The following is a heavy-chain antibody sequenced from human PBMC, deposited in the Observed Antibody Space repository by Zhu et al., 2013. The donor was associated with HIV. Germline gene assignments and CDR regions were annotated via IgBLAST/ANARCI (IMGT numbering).Heavy chain of an antibody. CDR1: GGTFSSYA. Sequence: QVQLVQSGAEVKKPGSSVKVSCKASGGTFSSYAISWVRQAPGQGLEWMGGIIPIFGTANYAQKFQGRVTMTRDTSISTVYMELSRLRSDDTASYYCARVFSSIIDLVPVSTWGQGTLITVSS. CDR2: IIPIFGTA. CDR3: ARVFSSIIDLVPVST. D-gene: IGHD2-8*02. V-gene: IGHV1-69*06. J-gene: IGHJ4*02.